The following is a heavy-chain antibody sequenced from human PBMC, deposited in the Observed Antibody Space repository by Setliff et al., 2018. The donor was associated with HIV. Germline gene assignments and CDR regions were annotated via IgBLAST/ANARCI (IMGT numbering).Heavy chain of an antibody. V-gene: IGHV1-2*02. Sequence: ASVKVSCKASGYTFTGYYMHWVRQAPGQGLEWMGWINPNSGDTNYAQKFQGRVTMTRDTSISTAYMELSRLVSDDTAVYYCARETQTNSGSYLAWGQGTLVTVSS. CDR3: ARETQTNSGSYLA. D-gene: IGHD3-10*01. CDR2: INPNSGDT. J-gene: IGHJ4*02. CDR1: GYTFTGYY.